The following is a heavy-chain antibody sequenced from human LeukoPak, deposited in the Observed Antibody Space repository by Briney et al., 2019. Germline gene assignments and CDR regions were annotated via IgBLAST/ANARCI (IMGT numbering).Heavy chain of an antibody. D-gene: IGHD2-2*01. J-gene: IGHJ5*02. CDR1: GGSISSYY. CDR2: IYYSGST. CDR3: ARKVVPAAAVKQNLNWFDP. V-gene: IGHV4-59*12. Sequence: SETLSLTCTVSGGSISSYYWSWIRQPPGKGLEWIGYIYYSGSTNYNPSLKSRVTISVDTSKNQFSLKLSSVTAADTAVYYCARKVVPAAAVKQNLNWFDPWGQGTLVTVSS.